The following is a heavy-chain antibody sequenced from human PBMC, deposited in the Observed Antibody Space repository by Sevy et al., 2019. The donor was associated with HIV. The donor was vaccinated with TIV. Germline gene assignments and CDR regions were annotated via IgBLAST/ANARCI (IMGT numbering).Heavy chain of an antibody. CDR2: ISYDGSNK. CDR1: GFTFSSSG. D-gene: IGHD3-10*01. Sequence: GGSLRLSCAASGFTFSSSGMHWVRQAPGKGLEWVAVISYDGSNKYYADSVKGRFTISRDNSKNTLYLQMNSLTAEDTAVYYAAIAATTLWFGGSDYWGQGTLVTVSS. CDR3: AIAATTLWFGGSDY. V-gene: IGHV3-30*03. J-gene: IGHJ4*02.